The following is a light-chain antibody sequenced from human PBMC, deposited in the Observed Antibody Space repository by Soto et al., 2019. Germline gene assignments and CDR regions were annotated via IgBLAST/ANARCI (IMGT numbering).Light chain of an antibody. CDR2: EVS. V-gene: IGLV2-23*02. CDR1: SSDVGSYNL. CDR3: CSYAGSSTPVV. Sequence: QSALTQPASVSGSPGQSITISCTGTSSDVGSYNLVSWYQQHPGKAPKLMIYEVSKRPSGVSNRFSGSKSGNTASLTISGLQAEDEADYYCCSYAGSSTPVVFGGGTKLTAL. J-gene: IGLJ2*01.